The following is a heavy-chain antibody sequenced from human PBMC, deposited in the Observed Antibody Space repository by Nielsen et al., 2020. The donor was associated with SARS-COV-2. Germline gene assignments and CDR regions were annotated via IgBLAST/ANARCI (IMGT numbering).Heavy chain of an antibody. D-gene: IGHD5-18*01. J-gene: IGHJ5*02. CDR3: VRYSYGMAP. CDR1: GFAFSSYW. CDR2: IKQDGSEK. Sequence: GESLKISCAASGFAFSSYWMSWVRQAPGKGLEWVANIKQDGSEKYYVDSVKGRFTISRDNAKNSLYLQMNSLRAEDTAVYYCVRYSYGMAPWGQGTLVTVSS. V-gene: IGHV3-7*01.